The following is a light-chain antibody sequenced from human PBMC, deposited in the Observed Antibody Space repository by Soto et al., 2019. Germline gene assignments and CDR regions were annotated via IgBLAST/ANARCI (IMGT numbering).Light chain of an antibody. CDR2: DAS. CDR1: QTISRW. J-gene: IGKJ5*01. CDR3: HSRA. Sequence: DIQMPQSHSTLSASLGDDFTITCRSSQTISRWLAWYQQKPGRAPKLLIYDASTLESGVPSRFSGSGSETEFTLTISRLQPDDFATYFCHSRAFGQGTRLEIK. V-gene: IGKV1-5*01.